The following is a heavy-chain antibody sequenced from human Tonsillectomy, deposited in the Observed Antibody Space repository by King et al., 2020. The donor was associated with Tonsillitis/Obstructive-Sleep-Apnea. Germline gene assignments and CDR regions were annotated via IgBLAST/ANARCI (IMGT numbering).Heavy chain of an antibody. J-gene: IGHJ4*02. Sequence: VQLVESGGGLVQSGRSLRLSCTASGFTFGDYAMSWVRQAPGEGLEWVGFIRSKAYGGTTEYAASVKGTFTISRDDSKSIAYLQMNSLKTEDTAVYYCTRGPAKGEDPSKYYFFDYWGQGALVTVSS. CDR1: GFTFGDYA. CDR3: TRGPAKGEDPSKYYFFDY. D-gene: IGHD2-21*01. CDR2: IRSKAYGGTT. V-gene: IGHV3-49*04.